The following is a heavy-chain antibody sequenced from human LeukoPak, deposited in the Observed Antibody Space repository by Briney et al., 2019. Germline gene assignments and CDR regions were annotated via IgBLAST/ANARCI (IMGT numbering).Heavy chain of an antibody. CDR3: ALLGYSSSWNNF. CDR2: IYYSGTT. CDR1: RGSINSRY. D-gene: IGHD2-2*01. Sequence: PSETLSLTCTVSRGSINSRYWSWMRQPPGKGPEWIGYIYYSGTTSYNPSLKSRVTISADTSKNQFSLNLTSVITADTGVYYCALLGYSSSWNNFWGQGTLATVSS. J-gene: IGHJ4*02. V-gene: IGHV4-59*11.